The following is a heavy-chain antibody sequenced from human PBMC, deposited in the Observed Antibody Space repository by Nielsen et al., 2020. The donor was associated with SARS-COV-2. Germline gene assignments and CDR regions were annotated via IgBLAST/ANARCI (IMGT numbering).Heavy chain of an antibody. D-gene: IGHD3-10*01. J-gene: IGHJ4*02. CDR3: ARPRRGYYGSGNEFDY. CDR2: IYYSGST. CDR1: GGSISSSSYY. V-gene: IGHV4-39*01. Sequence: GSLRLSCTVSGGSISSSSYYWGWIRQPPGKGLEWIGSIYYSGSTYYNPSLKSRVTISVDTSKNQFSLKLSSVTAADTAVYYCARPRRGYYGSGNEFDYWGQGTLVTVSS.